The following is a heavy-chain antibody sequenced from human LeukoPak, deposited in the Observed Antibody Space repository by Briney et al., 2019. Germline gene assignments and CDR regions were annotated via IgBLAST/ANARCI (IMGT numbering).Heavy chain of an antibody. CDR2: IYHSGST. CDR1: GGSISSSSYY. Sequence: PSETLSLTCTVSGGSISSSSYYWGWIRQPPGKGLEWIGSIYHSGSTYYNPSLESRVTISVDTSKNQFSLKLSSVTAADTAVYYCARYRWLQSGYFDYWGQGTLVTVSS. J-gene: IGHJ4*02. CDR3: ARYRWLQSGYFDY. D-gene: IGHD5-24*01. V-gene: IGHV4-39*07.